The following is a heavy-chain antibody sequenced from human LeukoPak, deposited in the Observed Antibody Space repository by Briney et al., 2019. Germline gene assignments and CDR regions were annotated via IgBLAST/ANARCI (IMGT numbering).Heavy chain of an antibody. Sequence: PSETLSLTCTVSGGSISSYYWSWIRQPPGKGLEWIGYIYYSGSTNYNPSLKSRVTISVDTSKNQFSLKLSSVTAADTAVYYCASTPSEYCSGGSCYSFDYWGQGTLVTVSS. CDR3: ASTPSEYCSGGSCYSFDY. V-gene: IGHV4-59*12. J-gene: IGHJ4*02. CDR1: GGSISSYY. D-gene: IGHD2-15*01. CDR2: IYYSGST.